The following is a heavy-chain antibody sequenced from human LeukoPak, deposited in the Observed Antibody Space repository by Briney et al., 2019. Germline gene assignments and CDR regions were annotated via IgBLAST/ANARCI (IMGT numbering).Heavy chain of an antibody. V-gene: IGHV4-31*03. CDR2: IYYNGRSGNT. D-gene: IGHD5/OR15-5a*01. CDR3: ANSLPTVSTRNYFDY. J-gene: IGHJ4*02. CDR1: DDSISRRGYY. Sequence: SEALSLTCSVSDDSISRRGYYWSWIRQRPGMGLEWMGYIYYNGRSGNTYYNLALKSRVTMSIDTGEKHFSLRLTSVTAADTAVYYCANSLPTVSTRNYFDYWGQGTLVIVSS.